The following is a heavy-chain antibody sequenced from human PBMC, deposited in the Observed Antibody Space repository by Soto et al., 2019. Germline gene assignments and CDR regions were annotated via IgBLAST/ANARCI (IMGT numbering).Heavy chain of an antibody. Sequence: PSETLSLTCTVSGGSISSGGYYWSWIRQHPGKGLEWIGYIYYSGSTYYNPSLKSRVTISVDTSKNQFSLKLSSVTAADTAVYYCARHKGGAYGMDVWGQGATVTVSS. D-gene: IGHD1-26*01. CDR1: GGSISSGGYY. CDR3: ARHKGGAYGMDV. J-gene: IGHJ6*02. V-gene: IGHV4-31*03. CDR2: IYYSGST.